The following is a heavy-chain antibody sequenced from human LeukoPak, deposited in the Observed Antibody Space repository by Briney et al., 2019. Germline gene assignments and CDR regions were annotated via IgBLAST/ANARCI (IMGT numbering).Heavy chain of an antibody. V-gene: IGHV3-7*01. CDR3: ARGRGMDV. Sequence: PGGSLRLSGAASEFTFNNYWMNWVRQAPGKGLEWVANIKQDGSEKYYVDSVKGRFTISRDNAKNSLYLQMNSLRAEDTAVYYCARGRGMDVWGQGTTVTVSS. CDR1: EFTFNNYW. J-gene: IGHJ6*02. CDR2: IKQDGSEK.